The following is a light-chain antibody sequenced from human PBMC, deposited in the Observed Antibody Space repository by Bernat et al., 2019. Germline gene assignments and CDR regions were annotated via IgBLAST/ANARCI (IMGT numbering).Light chain of an antibody. J-gene: IGKJ1*01. CDR2: LGP. Sequence: DIVMTQSPLSLPVTPGEPASISCRSCQSLLHNGYTHSDRYLQKAGQSPQLLIYLGPNRASGVPDRFIGSGSGTDFTLKISRVEDEDVWVYYCMQSRQTPTFGPGTKVE. V-gene: IGKV2-28*01. CDR1: QSLLHNGYTH. CDR3: MQSRQTPT.